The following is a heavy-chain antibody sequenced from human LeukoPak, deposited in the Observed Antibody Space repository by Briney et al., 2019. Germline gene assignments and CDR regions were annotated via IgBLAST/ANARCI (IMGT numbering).Heavy chain of an antibody. CDR1: GFTYSTYG. J-gene: IGHJ4*02. Sequence: GGSLRLSCAASGFTYSTYGMSWVRQAPGKGPEWVSAISGSGGSTYYADSVKGRFTISRDNSKNSLYLQMNSLRAEDTAVYYCARDRPYYDSSGYDYWGQGTLVTVSS. V-gene: IGHV3-23*01. CDR2: ISGSGGST. D-gene: IGHD3-22*01. CDR3: ARDRPYYDSSGYDY.